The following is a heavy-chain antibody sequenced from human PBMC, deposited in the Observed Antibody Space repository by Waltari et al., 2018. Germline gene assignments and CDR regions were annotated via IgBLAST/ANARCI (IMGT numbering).Heavy chain of an antibody. J-gene: IGHJ5*02. D-gene: IGHD3-22*01. V-gene: IGHV3-53*01. CDR1: GFTVSSNY. CDR2: IYSGGST. CDR3: ARVNGGYYDSRGHDP. Sequence: EVQLVESGGGLIQPGGSLRLSCAASGFTVSSNYMSWVRQAPGKGLEWVSVIYSGGSTYYADSVKGRVTISRDNSKNTLYLQMNSLRAEDTAVYYCARVNGGYYDSRGHDPWGQGTLVTVSS.